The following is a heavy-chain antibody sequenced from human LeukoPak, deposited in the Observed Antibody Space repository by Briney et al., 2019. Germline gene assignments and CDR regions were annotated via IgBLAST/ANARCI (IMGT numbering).Heavy chain of an antibody. J-gene: IGHJ4*02. CDR3: XXSPGFWSGYFDY. V-gene: IGHV3-23*01. CDR1: GFTFSSYA. CDR2: ISGSGDNT. Sequence: GGSLRLSCAASGFTFSSYAMSWVRQAPGKGLEWVSAISGSGDNTYYADSVKGRFTISRDNSKNTLYLQMNSLRAEDTAVYYXXXSPGFWSGYFDYWGQGALVTVSS. D-gene: IGHD3-3*01.